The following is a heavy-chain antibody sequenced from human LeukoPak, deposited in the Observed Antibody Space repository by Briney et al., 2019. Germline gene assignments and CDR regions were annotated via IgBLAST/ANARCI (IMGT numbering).Heavy chain of an antibody. Sequence: PGGSLRLSCAASGFTFSSYSMNWVRQAPGKGLEWVSSISSSSSHIYYADSVKGRFTISRDNAKNSLYLQMNSLRAEDTAVYYCARGGGWFDPWGQGTLVTVSS. V-gene: IGHV3-21*01. CDR3: ARGGGWFDP. CDR2: ISSSSSHI. D-gene: IGHD3-16*01. CDR1: GFTFSSYS. J-gene: IGHJ5*02.